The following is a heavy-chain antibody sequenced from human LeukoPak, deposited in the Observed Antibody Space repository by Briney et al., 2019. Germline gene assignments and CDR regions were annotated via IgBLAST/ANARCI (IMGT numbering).Heavy chain of an antibody. V-gene: IGHV4-4*07. J-gene: IGHJ6*03. CDR3: ARDRVTMVRGVSHGYYYYYMDV. D-gene: IGHD3-10*01. CDR2: IFTSGSP. Sequence: SETLSLTCTLSGGSISSFYWSWIRQPPGKGLEWIGRIFTSGSPTYNPSLKSRVTMSVDTSKNQFSLKLSSVTAADTAVYYCARDRVTMVRGVSHGYYYYYMDVWGKGTTVTISS. CDR1: GGSISSFY.